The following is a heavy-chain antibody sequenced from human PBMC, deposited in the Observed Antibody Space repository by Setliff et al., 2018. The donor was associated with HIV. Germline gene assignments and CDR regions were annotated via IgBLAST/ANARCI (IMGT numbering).Heavy chain of an antibody. J-gene: IGHJ4*02. CDR1: GYTFTSSG. Sequence: ASVKVSCKASGYTFTSSGITWVRQAPGQGLEWMGWIGTYNGDTNYAQKFQGRVTMTTDTSTSTAYMELRSLRSEDTAVYYCVRRATAAEVFDYWGQGTLVTVSS. CDR2: IGTYNGDT. V-gene: IGHV1-18*01. CDR3: VRRATAAEVFDY. D-gene: IGHD6-13*01.